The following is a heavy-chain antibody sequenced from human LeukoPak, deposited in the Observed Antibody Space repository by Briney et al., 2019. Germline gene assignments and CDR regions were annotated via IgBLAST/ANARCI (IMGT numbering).Heavy chain of an antibody. V-gene: IGHV3-21*01. CDR2: ISSSSSYI. Sequence: PGGSLRLSCAASGFTFSSYSMDWVRQAPGKGLEWVSSISSSSSYIYYADSVKGRFTISRDNAKNSLYLQMNSLRAEDTAVYYCARLVILTFGGVHFDYWGQGTLVTVSS. CDR3: ARLVILTFGGVHFDY. D-gene: IGHD3-16*01. J-gene: IGHJ4*02. CDR1: GFTFSSYS.